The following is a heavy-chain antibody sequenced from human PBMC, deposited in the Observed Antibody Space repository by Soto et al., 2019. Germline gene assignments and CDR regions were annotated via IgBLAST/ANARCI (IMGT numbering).Heavy chain of an antibody. D-gene: IGHD2-8*02. CDR2: ISDSVGSP. CDR1: GFTFSSYA. V-gene: IGHV3-23*01. CDR3: ARYALGLSPWWYNWFDR. Sequence: VQLLESGGGLVQPGGSLRLSCAASGFTFSSYAMNWVRQTPGAGLEWVSGISDSVGSPYYADSVKGRFTISRDNSKNTLYLQMDSRRAEDTGVYYCARYALGLSPWWYNWFDRWGQGTLVSVSS. J-gene: IGHJ5*02.